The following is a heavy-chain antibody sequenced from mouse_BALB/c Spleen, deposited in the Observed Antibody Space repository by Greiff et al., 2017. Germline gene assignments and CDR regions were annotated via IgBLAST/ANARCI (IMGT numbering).Heavy chain of an antibody. CDR3: ARSGDYDGNYYAMDY. CDR2: ISSGSSTI. D-gene: IGHD2-4*01. V-gene: IGHV5-17*02. J-gene: IGHJ4*01. Sequence: EVQGVESGGGLVQPGGSRKLSCAASGFTFSSFGMHWVRQAPEKGLEWVAYISSGSSTIYYADTVKGRFTISRDNPKNTLFLQMTSLRSEDTAMYYCARSGDYDGNYYAMDYWGQGTSVTVSS. CDR1: GFTFSSFG.